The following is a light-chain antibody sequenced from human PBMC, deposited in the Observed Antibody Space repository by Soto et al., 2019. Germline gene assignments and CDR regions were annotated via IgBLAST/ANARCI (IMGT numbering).Light chain of an antibody. Sequence: QSVLTQPPSASGTPGQRVTISCSGSSSNIGSNYVYWYQQLPGTAPKLLIYRNNQRPSGVPDRFSGSKSGTSASLAIRGLRSEDEADYYCAAWDYSLSGWVFGGGTKLTVL. CDR2: RNN. J-gene: IGLJ3*02. CDR3: AAWDYSLSGWV. CDR1: SSNIGSNY. V-gene: IGLV1-47*01.